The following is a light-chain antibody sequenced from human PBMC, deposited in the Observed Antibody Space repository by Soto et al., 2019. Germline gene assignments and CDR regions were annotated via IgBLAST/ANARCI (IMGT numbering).Light chain of an antibody. CDR2: AAS. Sequence: DIQMTQSPSSLSASLGDRVTITCRASQSISTNLNWYQQKPGKAPNLLIYAASSLQSGVPSRFSGSGSVTDFTLIISSLQPEDFATYHCRQSYSRPPTFGQGTKLEIK. J-gene: IGKJ2*01. V-gene: IGKV1-39*01. CDR3: RQSYSRPPT. CDR1: QSISTN.